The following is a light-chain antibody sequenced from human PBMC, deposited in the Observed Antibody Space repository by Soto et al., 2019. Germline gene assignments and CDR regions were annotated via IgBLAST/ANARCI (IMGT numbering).Light chain of an antibody. CDR2: EGS. CDR1: SSDVGSYNL. J-gene: IGLJ2*01. CDR3: CSYAGSSPWRLV. Sequence: QSVLTQPASVSGSPGQSITISCTGTSSDVGSYNLVSWYQQHPGKAPKLMIYEGSKRPSGVSNRFSGSKSGNTASLTITGRQADDEADYYCCSYAGSSPWRLVFGGGTKLTVL. V-gene: IGLV2-23*01.